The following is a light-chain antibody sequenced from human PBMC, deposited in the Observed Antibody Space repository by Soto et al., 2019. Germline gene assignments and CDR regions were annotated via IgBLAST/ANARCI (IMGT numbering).Light chain of an antibody. Sequence: DIQMTQSPSTLSASVGDRVTITCRASQSISSWLAWYQQKPGKAPKLLIYDASSLESGVPSRFSGSGSGTEFTLTISSLQPDDFATYYCQQYNSYPPEAFGQGTKVEIK. V-gene: IGKV1-5*01. CDR1: QSISSW. CDR3: QQYNSYPPEA. J-gene: IGKJ1*01. CDR2: DAS.